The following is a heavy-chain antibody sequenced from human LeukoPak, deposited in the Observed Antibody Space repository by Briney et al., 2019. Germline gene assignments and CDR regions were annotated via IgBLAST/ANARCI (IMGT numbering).Heavy chain of an antibody. D-gene: IGHD2-21*01. CDR2: ISYDGSNK. J-gene: IGHJ6*03. Sequence: GGSLRLSCAASGFTFSSYSMCWVRQAPGKGLEWVTVISYDGSNKYYADSVKGRFTISRDNSKNTLYLQMNSLRAEDTAVYYCARDPPRYCVGCSVNYYYYMDVWGKGTTVTVSS. CDR3: ARDPPRYCVGCSVNYYYYMDV. V-gene: IGHV3-30-3*01. CDR1: GFTFSSYS.